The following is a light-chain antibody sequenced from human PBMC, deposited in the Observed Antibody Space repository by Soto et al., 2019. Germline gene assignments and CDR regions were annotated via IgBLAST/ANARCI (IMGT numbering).Light chain of an antibody. CDR1: QSISSW. CDR2: KAS. V-gene: IGKV1-5*03. Sequence: EIKMTQSPSTLSASVGDRVTITCRASQSISSWLAWYQQKPGKAPKLLIYKASSLESGVPSRFSGSGSGTEFTLTISSLQPDDFATYYCQQYDSYSRTFGQGTKVETK. J-gene: IGKJ1*01. CDR3: QQYDSYSRT.